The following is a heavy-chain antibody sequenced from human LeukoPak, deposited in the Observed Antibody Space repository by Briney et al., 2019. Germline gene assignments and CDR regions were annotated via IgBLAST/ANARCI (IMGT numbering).Heavy chain of an antibody. CDR3: AKGPQLRFLEWFFDY. CDR2: ISGSDGST. D-gene: IGHD3-3*01. CDR1: GFTFSSYA. Sequence: GGSLRLSCAASGFTFSSYAMSWVRQAPGKGLEWVSAISGSDGSTYYADSVKGRFTISRDNSKNTLYLQMNCLRAEDTAVYYCAKGPQLRFLEWFFDYWGQGTLVTVSS. J-gene: IGHJ4*02. V-gene: IGHV3-23*01.